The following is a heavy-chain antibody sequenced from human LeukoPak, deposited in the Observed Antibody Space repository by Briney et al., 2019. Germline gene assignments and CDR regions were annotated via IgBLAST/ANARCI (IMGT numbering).Heavy chain of an antibody. J-gene: IGHJ4*02. CDR2: ISAYNGNT. V-gene: IGHV1-18*01. D-gene: IGHD6-19*01. Sequence: ASVKVSCKASGYTFTSYGISWVRQAPGQGLEWMGWISAYNGNTNYAQKLQGRVTTTTDTSTSTAYMELRSLRSDDTAVYYCARDVSLGGIAVAGTGTHFDGWGQGTLVTVSS. CDR1: GYTFTSYG. CDR3: ARDVSLGGIAVAGTGTHFDG.